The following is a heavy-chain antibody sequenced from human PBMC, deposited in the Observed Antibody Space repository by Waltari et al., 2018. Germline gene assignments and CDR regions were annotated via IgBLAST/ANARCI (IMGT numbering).Heavy chain of an antibody. J-gene: IGHJ4*02. CDR1: GESLSGSY. Sequence: QVQLQQWGVGLLKPSETLSLTCAVYGESLSGSYWSWIRQPPGKGLEWIGEINHSGSTDYNPSLKSRVTISVDTSKNQFSLRLNSVTAADTAVYYCARGDITMIPGPLLNWGQGTLVTVSS. CDR3: ARGDITMIPGPLLN. V-gene: IGHV4-34*02. D-gene: IGHD3-22*01. CDR2: INHSGST.